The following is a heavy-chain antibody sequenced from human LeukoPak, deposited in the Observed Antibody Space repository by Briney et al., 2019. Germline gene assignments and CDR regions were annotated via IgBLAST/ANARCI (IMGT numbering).Heavy chain of an antibody. CDR2: ISDYNGNT. CDR1: GYTFTTYG. V-gene: IGHV1-18*01. D-gene: IGHD2-21*02. J-gene: IGHJ4*02. CDR3: AREGYCGGDCYPHSAFDY. Sequence: GASVKVSCKASGYTFTTYGISWVRQAPGEGLEWMGWISDYNGNTNYAQKLLGRVTMTTDTSTSTAYMELRSLRSDDTAVYYCAREGYCGGDCYPHSAFDYWGQGTVVTVSS.